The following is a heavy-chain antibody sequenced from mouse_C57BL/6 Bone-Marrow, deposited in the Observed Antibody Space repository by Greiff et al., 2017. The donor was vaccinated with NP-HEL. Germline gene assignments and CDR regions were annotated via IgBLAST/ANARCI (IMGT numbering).Heavy chain of an antibody. D-gene: IGHD1-1*02. J-gene: IGHJ1*03. CDR3: SNYGRYFDV. CDR2: IDPENGDT. CDR1: GFNIKDDY. Sequence: VHVKQSGAELVRPGASVKLSCTASGFNIKDDYMHWVKQRPEQGLEWIGWIDPENGDTEYASKFQGKATVTADTSSNTAYLQLSSLTSEDTAVYYCSNYGRYFDVWGTGTTVTVSS. V-gene: IGHV14-4*01.